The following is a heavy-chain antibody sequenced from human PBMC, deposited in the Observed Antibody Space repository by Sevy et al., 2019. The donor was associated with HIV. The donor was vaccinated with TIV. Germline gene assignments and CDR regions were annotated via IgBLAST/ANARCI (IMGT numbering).Heavy chain of an antibody. J-gene: IGHJ3*02. CDR2: ISAYNGNT. Sequence: ASVKVSCKASGYTFISYGISWVRQAPGQGLEWMGWISAYNGNTNYPQKLQGRVTLTTDTSTSTAYMGLRSLRSDDTAVYYCARPAAAALDAFDIWGQGTIVTVSS. CDR3: ARPAAAALDAFDI. D-gene: IGHD6-25*01. V-gene: IGHV1-18*01. CDR1: GYTFISYG.